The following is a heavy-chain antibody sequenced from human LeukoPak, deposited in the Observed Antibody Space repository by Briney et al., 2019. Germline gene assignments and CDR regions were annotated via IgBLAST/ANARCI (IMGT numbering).Heavy chain of an antibody. CDR3: AREGDTAMLHFDY. J-gene: IGHJ4*02. V-gene: IGHV3-48*01. CDR2: ISSSSSTI. CDR1: GFTFSSYS. D-gene: IGHD5-18*01. Sequence: SGGSLRLSCAASGFTFSSYSMNWVRQAPGKGLEWVSYISSSSSTIYYVDSVKGRFTISRDNAKNSLYLQMNSLRAEDTAVYYCAREGDTAMLHFDYWGQGTLVTVSS.